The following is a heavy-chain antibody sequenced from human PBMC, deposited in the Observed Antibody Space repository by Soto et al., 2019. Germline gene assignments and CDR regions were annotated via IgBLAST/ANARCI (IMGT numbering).Heavy chain of an antibody. J-gene: IGHJ4*02. CDR3: ARLGAYYQALDS. Sequence: SETLSLTCAVSGGSISSGGYSWSWIRQSPGKGLEWIGYIYYAGTTTYNPSLKSRITISLDTSRNEVSLKLNSVTAADTAVYYCARLGAYYQALDSWGRGTLVTVSS. CDR1: GGSISSGGYS. V-gene: IGHV4-61*08. CDR2: IYYAGTT. D-gene: IGHD3-22*01.